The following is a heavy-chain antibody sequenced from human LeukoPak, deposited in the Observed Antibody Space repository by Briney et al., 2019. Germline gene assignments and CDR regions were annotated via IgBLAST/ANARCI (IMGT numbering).Heavy chain of an antibody. J-gene: IGHJ5*02. D-gene: IGHD4-17*01. CDR1: GDSIGNYY. CDR2: IRYSGST. Sequence: PSETLSLTCTVSGDSIGNYYWSWIRQSPGKGLEWIGYIRYSGSTNYNPSLQSRITMSVDTSKNQFSLNLGSVTAADTAVYYCARAQGRDSVTNWFGTWGQGTLVTVSS. V-gene: IGHV4-59*01. CDR3: ARAQGRDSVTNWFGT.